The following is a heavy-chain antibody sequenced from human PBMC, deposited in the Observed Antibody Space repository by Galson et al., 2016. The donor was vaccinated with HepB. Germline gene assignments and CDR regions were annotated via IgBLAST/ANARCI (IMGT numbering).Heavy chain of an antibody. V-gene: IGHV1-69*01. J-gene: IGHJ4*02. Sequence: SCKASGGTFRSYAISWVRQAPGQGLEWMGGIIPIFGTANYAQKFQGRVTITADESTSTAYMELSSLRSEDTAVYYCARSIYAFGGVIAADQYYFDYWGQGTLVTVSS. CDR3: ARSIYAFGGVIAADQYYFDY. D-gene: IGHD3-16*02. CDR1: GGTFRSYA. CDR2: IIPIFGTA.